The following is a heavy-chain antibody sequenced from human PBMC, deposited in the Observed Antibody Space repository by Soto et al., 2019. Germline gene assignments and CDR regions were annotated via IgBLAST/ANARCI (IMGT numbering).Heavy chain of an antibody. Sequence: TLSLTCTVSGGSISSYYWSWIRQPPGKGLEWIGYIYYSGSTNYNPSLKSRVTISVDTSKNQFSLKLSSVTAADTAVYYCARGLHDYGDYVVYFDYWGQGTLVTVSS. D-gene: IGHD4-17*01. CDR1: GGSISSYY. V-gene: IGHV4-59*01. CDR3: ARGLHDYGDYVVYFDY. CDR2: IYYSGST. J-gene: IGHJ4*02.